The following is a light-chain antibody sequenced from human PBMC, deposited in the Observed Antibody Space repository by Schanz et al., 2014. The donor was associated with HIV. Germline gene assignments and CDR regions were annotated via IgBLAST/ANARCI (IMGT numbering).Light chain of an antibody. CDR1: QSLSSSY. CDR2: ATS. V-gene: IGKV3-20*01. J-gene: IGKJ2*01. CDR3: QQYGSSPPYT. Sequence: EIVLTQSPGSLSLSPGGRATLSCGASQSLSSSYLAWYQQKRDQPPRLVIYATSTRAAGIPDRFSGTGSGTDFTLTISSLEPEDFAVYYCQQYGSSPPYTFGQGTKLEIK.